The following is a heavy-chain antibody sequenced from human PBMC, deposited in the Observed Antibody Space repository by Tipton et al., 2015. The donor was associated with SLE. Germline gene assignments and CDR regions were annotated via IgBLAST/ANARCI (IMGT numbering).Heavy chain of an antibody. CDR3: ASRGRMIAVAVRHAFDI. CDR1: GGSISSYY. Sequence: TLSLICTVSGGSISSYYWSWIRQPPGRGLEWIGCIYYSGSTNYNPSLKSRVTISVDTSKNQFSLKLSSVTAADTAVYYCASRGRMIAVAVRHAFDIWGQGTMVTVSS. D-gene: IGHD6-19*01. CDR2: IYYSGST. J-gene: IGHJ3*02. V-gene: IGHV4-59*12.